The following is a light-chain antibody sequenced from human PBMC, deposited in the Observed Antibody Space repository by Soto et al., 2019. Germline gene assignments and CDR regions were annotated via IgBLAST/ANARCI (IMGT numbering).Light chain of an antibody. V-gene: IGKV1-33*01. CDR3: QHYDTLPPA. CDR1: QSISSW. Sequence: DIQMTQSPSSLSASVGDRVTITCRASQSISSWLAWYQQRPGKAPKLLIYGASDLGAGVPSRFSRSGSGTDFTFTINSLQPEDIATYYCQHYDTLPPAFGGGTKLVIK. J-gene: IGKJ4*01. CDR2: GAS.